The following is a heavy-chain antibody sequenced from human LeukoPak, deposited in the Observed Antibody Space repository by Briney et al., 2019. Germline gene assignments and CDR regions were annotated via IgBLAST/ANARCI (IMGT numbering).Heavy chain of an antibody. V-gene: IGHV4-59*01. J-gene: IGHJ6*02. CDR3: ARDEGPAEDYYYYGMDV. CDR1: GDSISSYY. Sequence: SETLSLTCTVSGDSISSYYWTWIRQPPGRGLEWIGYIYYSGSTEYNPSLKSRVTISLDTSKNQFSLKLSSVTAADTAVYYCARDEGPAEDYYYYGMDVWGQGTTVTVSS. CDR2: IYYSGST. D-gene: IGHD2-2*01.